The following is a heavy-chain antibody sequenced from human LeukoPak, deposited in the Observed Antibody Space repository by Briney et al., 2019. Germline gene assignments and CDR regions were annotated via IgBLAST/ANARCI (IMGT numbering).Heavy chain of an antibody. D-gene: IGHD1-7*01. J-gene: IGHJ3*02. CDR3: ARPKTPGTTVFDAFDM. V-gene: IGHV3-21*01. CDR2: ISSAGSYT. Sequence: PGGSLRLSCAASGFTFSLYSMAWVRQAPGKGLEWVSSISSAGSYTYYADSVKGRFTISRDNAKNSLYLQMNSLNVDDTADYYCARPKTPGTTVFDAFDMWGQGTVATVSS. CDR1: GFTFSLYS.